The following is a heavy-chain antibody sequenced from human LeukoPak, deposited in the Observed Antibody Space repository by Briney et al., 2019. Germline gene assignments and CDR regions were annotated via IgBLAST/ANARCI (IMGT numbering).Heavy chain of an antibody. V-gene: IGHV3-30*02. CDR1: GFTFSSYG. D-gene: IGHD3-3*01. J-gene: IGHJ6*03. CDR2: IRYDGSNK. Sequence: GGSLRLSCAASGFTFSSYGMHWVRQAPGKGLEWVAFIRYDGSNKYYADSVKGRFTISRDNSKNTLYLQMNSLRAEDTAVYYCATRYHDFWSGYYYYYMDVWGKGTTVTVSS. CDR3: ATRYHDFWSGYYYYYMDV.